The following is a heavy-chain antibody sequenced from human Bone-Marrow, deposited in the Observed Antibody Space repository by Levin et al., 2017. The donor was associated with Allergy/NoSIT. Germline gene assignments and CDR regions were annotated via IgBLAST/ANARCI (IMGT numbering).Heavy chain of an antibody. D-gene: IGHD6-13*01. J-gene: IGHJ4*02. CDR3: AKDLLKEQLVLGSDY. CDR2: ISGSGGST. V-gene: IGHV3-23*01. Sequence: ETLSLTCAASGFTFSSYAMSWVRQAPGKGLEWVSAISGSGGSTYYADSVKGRFTISRDNSKNTLYLQMNSLRAEDTAVYYCAKDLLKEQLVLGSDYWGQGTLVTVSS. CDR1: GFTFSSYA.